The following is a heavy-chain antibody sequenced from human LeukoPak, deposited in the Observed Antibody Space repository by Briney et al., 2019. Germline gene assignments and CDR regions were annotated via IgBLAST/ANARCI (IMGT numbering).Heavy chain of an antibody. CDR2: ISSSRSTI. J-gene: IGHJ4*02. CDR1: GFDLSTYE. V-gene: IGHV3-48*03. CDR3: ARESPAFDY. Sequence: GGSLRLSCAASGFDLSTYEMNWVRQAPGKGLEWISYISSSRSTITYADSVRGRFTISKDNAKNSLHLQMDSLRAEDTAVYYCARESPAFDYWGQGILVTVSS.